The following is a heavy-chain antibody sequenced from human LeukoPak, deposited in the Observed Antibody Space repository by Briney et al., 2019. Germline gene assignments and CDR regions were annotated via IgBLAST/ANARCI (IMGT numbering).Heavy chain of an antibody. CDR3: TSYCGSSSCFTY. CDR1: GLTFSSYA. D-gene: IGHD2-2*02. V-gene: IGHV3-23*01. Sequence: GSLRLSCAASGLTFSSYAMSWVRQAPGKGLEWVSGISGSGGSTYYADSVKGRFTISRDNSKNTLYLQMNSLRAEDTAVYYCTSYCGSSSCFTYWGQGTLVTVSS. CDR2: ISGSGGST. J-gene: IGHJ4*02.